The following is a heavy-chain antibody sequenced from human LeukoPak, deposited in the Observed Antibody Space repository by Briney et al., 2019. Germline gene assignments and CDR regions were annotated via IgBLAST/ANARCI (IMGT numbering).Heavy chain of an antibody. J-gene: IGHJ6*03. Sequence: LVNPSETLSLTCSVSGASISTYYWNWIRQSAGKGLDSEGRIYTSGNTNYNPSLKSRVTMSADTSKNQLSLKLSSVTAADTAVYYCARGGYCSSSSCYPYNMDVWGKGTTVTVSS. V-gene: IGHV4-4*07. CDR3: ARGGYCSSSSCYPYNMDV. D-gene: IGHD2-2*03. CDR2: IYTSGNT. CDR1: GASISTYY.